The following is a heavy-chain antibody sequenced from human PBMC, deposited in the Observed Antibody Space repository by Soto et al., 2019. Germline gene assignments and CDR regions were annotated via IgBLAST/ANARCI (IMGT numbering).Heavy chain of an antibody. V-gene: IGHV1-69*13. J-gene: IGHJ5*02. CDR3: AREGYSSGWYDLYWFDP. Sequence: SVKVSCKASGGTFSSYAISWVRQAPGQGLEWMGGIIPIFGTANYAQKFQGRVTITADESTSTAYMELSSLRSEDTAVYYCAREGYSSGWYDLYWFDPWGQGTLVTVSS. D-gene: IGHD6-19*01. CDR2: IIPIFGTA. CDR1: GGTFSSYA.